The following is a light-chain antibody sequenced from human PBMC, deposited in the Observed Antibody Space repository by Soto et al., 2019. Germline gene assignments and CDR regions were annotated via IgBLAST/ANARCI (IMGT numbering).Light chain of an antibody. CDR3: SHVSDYPRA. CDR1: QGISSA. V-gene: IGKV1D-13*01. CDR2: DAS. Sequence: AIQLTQSPSSLSASVGDRVTISCRASQGISSALAWYQRKPGKAPRLLIYDASSLHSGVPARFSGSGSGTDFTLTISTLQPEDFESYYCSHVSDYPRAFGQGTMLDIK. J-gene: IGKJ2*01.